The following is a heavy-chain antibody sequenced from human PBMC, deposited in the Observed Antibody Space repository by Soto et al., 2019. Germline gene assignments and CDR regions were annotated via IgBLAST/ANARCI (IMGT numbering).Heavy chain of an antibody. V-gene: IGHV3-23*01. CDR1: GFTFSSYA. CDR2: ISGSGGST. J-gene: IGHJ6*02. Sequence: GFPRLSCEASGFTFSSYAMTWVRKAPGKGLEWVSAISGSGGSTYYADSVKGRFTISRDNSKNTLYLQMNSLRAEDTAVYYCAAYSGYDYYYYYGMDVWGQGTTVTVSS. D-gene: IGHD5-12*01. CDR3: AAYSGYDYYYYYGMDV.